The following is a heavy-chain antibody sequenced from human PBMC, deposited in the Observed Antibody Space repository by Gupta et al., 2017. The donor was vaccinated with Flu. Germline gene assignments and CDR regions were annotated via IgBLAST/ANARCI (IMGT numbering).Heavy chain of an antibody. V-gene: IGHV1-18*01. J-gene: IGHJ6*02. CDR3: AREPSGYYDFWSGFGMDV. Sequence: INWLRQAPGQGLEWMGWISTYNGNTHYAEKFQGRATMNTETSTSTAYMELRSLRYDDTAVYYCAREPSGYYDFWSGFGMDVWGQGTTGTVSS. CDR2: ISTYNGNT. D-gene: IGHD3-3*01.